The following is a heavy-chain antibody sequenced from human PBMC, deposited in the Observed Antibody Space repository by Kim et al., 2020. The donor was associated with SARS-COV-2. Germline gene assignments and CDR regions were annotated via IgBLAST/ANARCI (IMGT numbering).Heavy chain of an antibody. J-gene: IGHJ4*02. CDR1: GFSFSGAW. Sequence: GGSLRLSCTVSGFSFSGAWMSWVRRAPGKGLEWVACIKSRTDGETTDYAAPVKGRFAISRDDSKDTLFLQMNSLKTEDTAVYYCAIETSRTGNYWDYWGQGTLVTVSS. D-gene: IGHD2-8*02. CDR3: AIETSRTGNYWDY. CDR2: IKSRTDGETT. V-gene: IGHV3-15*01.